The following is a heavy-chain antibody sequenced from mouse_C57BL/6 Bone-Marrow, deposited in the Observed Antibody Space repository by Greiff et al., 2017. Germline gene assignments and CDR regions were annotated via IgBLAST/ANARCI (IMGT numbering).Heavy chain of an antibody. CDR2: IWRGGST. J-gene: IGHJ4*01. D-gene: IGHD1-1*01. CDR3: AKPHYYYDSSYDYAMDY. Sequence: VQLQQSGPGLVQPSQSLSITCTVSGFSLTSYGVHWVRQSPGKGLEWLGVIWRGGSTDYNAAFMSRLSITKDNSMSQVFIKKNSLQADDTAIYYCAKPHYYYDSSYDYAMDYWGQGTSVTVSS. V-gene: IGHV2-5*01. CDR1: GFSLTSYG.